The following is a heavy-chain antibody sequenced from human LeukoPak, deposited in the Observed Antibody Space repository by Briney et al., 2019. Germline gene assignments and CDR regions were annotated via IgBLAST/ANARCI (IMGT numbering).Heavy chain of an antibody. CDR1: GFTVSSNY. J-gene: IGHJ4*02. CDR2: IYSGGST. V-gene: IGHV3-66*01. D-gene: IGHD4-17*01. Sequence: GRSLRLSCAASGFTVSSNYMSWVRQAPGKGLEWVSVIYSGGSTYYADSVKGRFTISRDNSKNTLYLQMNSLRAEDTAVYYCARVDYGDYYYFDYWGQGTLVTVSS. CDR3: ARVDYGDYYYFDY.